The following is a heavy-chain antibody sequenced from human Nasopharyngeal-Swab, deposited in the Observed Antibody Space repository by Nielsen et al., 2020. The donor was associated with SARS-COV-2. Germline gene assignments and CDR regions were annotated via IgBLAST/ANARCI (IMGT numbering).Heavy chain of an antibody. CDR3: ARDRPHWGCDY. CDR2: ISYDASDK. Sequence: GGSLRLSCAASGFTFSYYTIHWVRQAPGKGLEWVAVISYDASDKYYADSVKGRFTLSRDNSKSTVYLQMNSLRPEDTAVYYCARDRPHWGCDYWGQGTLVTVSS. CDR1: GFTFSYYT. D-gene: IGHD3-16*01. V-gene: IGHV3-30*04. J-gene: IGHJ4*02.